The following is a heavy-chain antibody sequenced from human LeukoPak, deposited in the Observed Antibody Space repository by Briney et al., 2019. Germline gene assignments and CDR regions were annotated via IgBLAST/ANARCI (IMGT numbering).Heavy chain of an antibody. D-gene: IGHD4-23*01. J-gene: IGHJ6*03. CDR2: IYYSGST. CDR3: ARTTVVLTFYYYYYMDV. CDR1: GGSISSYY. V-gene: IGHV4-59*08. Sequence: SGTLSLTCTVSGGSISSYYWSWIRQPPGKGLEWIGYIYYSGSTNYNPSLKSRVTISVDTSKNQFSLKLSSVTAADTAVYYCARTTVVLTFYYYYYMDVWGKGTTVTVSS.